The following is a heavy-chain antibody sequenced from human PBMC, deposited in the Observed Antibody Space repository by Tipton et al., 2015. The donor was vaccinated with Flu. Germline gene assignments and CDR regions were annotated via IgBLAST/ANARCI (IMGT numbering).Heavy chain of an antibody. CDR1: GGSISSSDW. D-gene: IGHD7-27*01. V-gene: IGHV4-4*02. CDR3: ARRDTGLGSGFEN. Sequence: TLSLTCAVSGGSISSSDWWSWVRQPPGKGLEWIGEIYHSGSTNYNPSLKSRVTISVDKSKNQFSLKLSSVTAADTAVYYCARRDTGLGSGFENWGQGTLVTVSS. J-gene: IGHJ4*02. CDR2: IYHSGST.